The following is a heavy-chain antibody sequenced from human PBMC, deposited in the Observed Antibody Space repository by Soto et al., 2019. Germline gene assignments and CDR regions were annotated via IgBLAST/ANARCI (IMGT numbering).Heavy chain of an antibody. CDR3: ARDGDNWNPYYYYGMDV. Sequence: PSETLSLTCAVYGGSFSGYYWSWIRQPPGKGLEWIGEINHSGSTNYNPSLKSRVTISVDTSKNQFSLKLSSVTAADTAVYYCARDGDNWNPYYYYGMDVWGQGTTVTVSS. CDR2: INHSGST. J-gene: IGHJ6*02. V-gene: IGHV4-34*01. D-gene: IGHD1-20*01. CDR1: GGSFSGYY.